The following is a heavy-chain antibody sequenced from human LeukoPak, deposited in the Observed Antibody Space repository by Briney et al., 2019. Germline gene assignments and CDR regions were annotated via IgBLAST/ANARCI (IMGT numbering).Heavy chain of an antibody. CDR2: INPNSGGT. D-gene: IGHD5-18*01. Sequence: ASVKVSCKASGYTFTGYYMHWVRLAPGQGLEWMGRINPNSGGTNYAQKFQGRVTMTRDTSISTAYMELSRLRSDDTAVYYCARGEEYSYGFNYFDYWGQGTLVTVSS. CDR1: GYTFTGYY. CDR3: ARGEEYSYGFNYFDY. J-gene: IGHJ4*02. V-gene: IGHV1-2*06.